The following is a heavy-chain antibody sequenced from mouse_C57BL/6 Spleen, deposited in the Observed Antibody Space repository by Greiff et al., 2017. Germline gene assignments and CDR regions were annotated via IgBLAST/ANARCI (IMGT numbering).Heavy chain of an antibody. J-gene: IGHJ2*01. Sequence: QVQLQQSGPELVKPGASVKISCKASGYAFSSSWMNWVKQRPGKGLEWIGRIYPGDGDTNYNGKFKGKATLTADKSSITAYMQLSSLTSEDSAVYFCTRNIHDYWGQGTTLTVSS. CDR1: GYAFSSSW. CDR2: IYPGDGDT. CDR3: TRNIHDY. V-gene: IGHV1-82*01.